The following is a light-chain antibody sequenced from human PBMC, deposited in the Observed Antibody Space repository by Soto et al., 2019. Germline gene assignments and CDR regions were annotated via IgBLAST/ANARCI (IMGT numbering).Light chain of an antibody. J-gene: IGLJ1*01. V-gene: IGLV2-23*02. CDR1: SSDVGSYNL. Sequence: LTPPASVSGSPVQSITISCPGTSSDVGSYNLVSWYQQHPGKAPKLMIYEVSKRPSGVSNRFSGSKSGNTASLTISGLQAEDEADYYCCSYAGSYVFGTGTKVTVL. CDR3: CSYAGSYV. CDR2: EVS.